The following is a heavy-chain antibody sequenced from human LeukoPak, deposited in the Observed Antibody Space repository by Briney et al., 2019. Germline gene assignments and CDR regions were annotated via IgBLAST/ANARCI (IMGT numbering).Heavy chain of an antibody. CDR3: AREQYNTVYLDY. D-gene: IGHD1-1*01. Sequence: HSGGSLRLSCAASGFTFSRYAVHWVRQAPGKGLEWVAVISYDGSHKYYADSVKGRFTISRDNSKNTLYLQMNSLRAEDTAVYYCAREQYNTVYLDYWGQGTLVTVSS. CDR2: ISYDGSHK. CDR1: GFTFSRYA. J-gene: IGHJ4*02. V-gene: IGHV3-30*04.